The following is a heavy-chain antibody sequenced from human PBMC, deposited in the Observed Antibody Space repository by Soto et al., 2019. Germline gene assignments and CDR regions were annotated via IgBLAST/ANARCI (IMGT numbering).Heavy chain of an antibody. CDR1: GGTFSSYA. Sequence: QVQLVQSGAEVKKPGSSVKVSCKASGGTFSSYAISWVRQAPGQGLEWMGWIIPIFGTANYAQKFQGRVTITADESTSTDYMELSSLRSEDTAVYYCARGGDCSSTSCYTSPFDYWCQGTLVTVSS. CDR3: ARGGDCSSTSCYTSPFDY. CDR2: IIPIFGTA. V-gene: IGHV1-69*01. J-gene: IGHJ4*02. D-gene: IGHD2-2*02.